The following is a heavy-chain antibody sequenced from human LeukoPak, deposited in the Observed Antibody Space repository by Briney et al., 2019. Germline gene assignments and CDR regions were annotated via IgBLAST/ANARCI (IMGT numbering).Heavy chain of an antibody. V-gene: IGHV3-9*01. CDR3: ARTGRFLEWFVFNYYYYYMDV. CDR2: ISWNSGSI. J-gene: IGHJ6*03. D-gene: IGHD3-3*01. CDR1: GFTFDDYA. Sequence: PGRSLRLSCAASGFTFDDYAMHWVRQAPGKGLEWVSGISWNSGSIGYADSVKGRFTISRDNAKNSLYLQMNSLRAEDTALYYCARTGRFLEWFVFNYYYYYMDVWGKGTTVTVSS.